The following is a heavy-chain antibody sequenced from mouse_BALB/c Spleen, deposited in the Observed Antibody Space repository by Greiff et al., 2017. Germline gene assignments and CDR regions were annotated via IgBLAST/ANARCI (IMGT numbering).Heavy chain of an antibody. D-gene: IGHD2-2*01. CDR3: TYCDGYGGAWFAY. CDR1: GYTFTDYE. Sequence: QVQLQQSGAELVRPGASVTLSCKASGYTFTDYEMHWVKQTPVHGLEWIGAIDPETGGTAYNQKFKGKTTLTADKSSSTAYMELRSLTSEDSAVYDCTYCDGYGGAWFAYWGQGTLVTVSA. V-gene: IGHV1-15*01. CDR2: IDPETGGT. J-gene: IGHJ3*01.